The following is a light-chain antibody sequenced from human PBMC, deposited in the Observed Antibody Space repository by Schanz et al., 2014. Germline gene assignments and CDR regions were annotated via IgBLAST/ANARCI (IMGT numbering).Light chain of an antibody. Sequence: EIVLTQSPGTLSLSPGERATLSCRASQSVSSNLAWYQQKPGQAPRLLIYGASTRATGIPARFSGSGSGTEFTLTISSLQSEDFAVYYCQQYDTSPPAFGQGTKVEFK. CDR2: GAS. CDR1: QSVSSN. CDR3: QQYDTSPPA. V-gene: IGKV3-15*01. J-gene: IGKJ1*01.